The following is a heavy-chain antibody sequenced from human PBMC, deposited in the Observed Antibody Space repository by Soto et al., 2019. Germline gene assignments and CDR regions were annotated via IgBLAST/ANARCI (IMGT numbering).Heavy chain of an antibody. Sequence: PSETLSLTCTVSGGSVSSGSYYWSWIRQPPGKGLEWIGYIYYSGSTNYNPSLKSRVTISVDTSKNQFSLKLSSVTAADTAVYYCARYCSSTSCYVGAAAGFDYWGQGTLVTVSS. CDR2: IYYSGST. CDR1: GGSVSSGSYY. CDR3: ARYCSSTSCYVGAAAGFDY. V-gene: IGHV4-61*01. D-gene: IGHD2-2*01. J-gene: IGHJ4*02.